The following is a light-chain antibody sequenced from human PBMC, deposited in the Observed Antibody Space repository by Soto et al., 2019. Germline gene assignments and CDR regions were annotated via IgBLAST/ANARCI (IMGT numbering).Light chain of an antibody. CDR1: SSDVGGYNY. CDR2: AVN. Sequence: QSALTQPPSASGSPGQSVTISCTGTSSDVGGYNYVSWYQQHPGKAPKLIIYAVNKWPSGVPDRFSGSKSGNTASLTVSGLQAEDEADYYCCSYAGSYTHVFGTGTKVTVL. V-gene: IGLV2-8*01. CDR3: CSYAGSYTHV. J-gene: IGLJ1*01.